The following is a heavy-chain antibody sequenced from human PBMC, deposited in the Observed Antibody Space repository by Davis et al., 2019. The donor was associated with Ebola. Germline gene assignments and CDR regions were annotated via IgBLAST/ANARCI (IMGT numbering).Heavy chain of an antibody. V-gene: IGHV1-69*04. CDR2: IIPILGIA. J-gene: IGHJ1*01. Sequence: AASVKVSCKASGGTFSSYAISWVRQAPGQGLEWMGRIIPILGIANYAQKFQGRVTITADKSTSTAYMELSSLRSDDTAVYYCARDGRGRWSSSSLEQYFQHWGQGTLVTVSS. D-gene: IGHD6-6*01. CDR3: ARDGRGRWSSSSLEQYFQH. CDR1: GGTFSSYA.